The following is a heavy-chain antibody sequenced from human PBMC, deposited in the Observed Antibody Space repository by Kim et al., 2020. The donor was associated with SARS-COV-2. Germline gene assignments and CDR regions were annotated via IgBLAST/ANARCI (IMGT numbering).Heavy chain of an antibody. J-gene: IGHJ6*02. V-gene: IGHV4-34*01. CDR3: ARGSTIGGSTSSHNYYGMDV. CDR1: GGSFSGYY. D-gene: IGHD2-2*01. Sequence: SETLSLTCAVYGGSFSGYYWSWIRQPPGKGLEWIGEINHSGSTNYNPSLKSRVTISVDTSKNQFSLKLSSVTTADTAVYYCARGSTIGGSTSSHNYYGMDVWGQGTTVTVSS. CDR2: INHSGST.